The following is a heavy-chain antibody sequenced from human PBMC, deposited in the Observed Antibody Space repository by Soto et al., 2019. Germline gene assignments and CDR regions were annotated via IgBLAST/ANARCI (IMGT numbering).Heavy chain of an antibody. J-gene: IGHJ5*02. CDR1: GGTFSSYA. D-gene: IGHD1-20*01. V-gene: IGHV1-69*13. CDR2: IIPIFGTA. Sequence: SLKVSCKASGGTFSSYAISWVRQAPGQGLEWMGGIIPIFGTANYAQKFQGRVTITADESTSTAYMELSSLRSEDTAVYYCARGDNWNHGFDPWGQGTLVTVSS. CDR3: ARGDNWNHGFDP.